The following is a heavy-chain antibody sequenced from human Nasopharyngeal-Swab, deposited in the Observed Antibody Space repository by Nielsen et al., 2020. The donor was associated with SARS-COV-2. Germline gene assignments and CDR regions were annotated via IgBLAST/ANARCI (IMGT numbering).Heavy chain of an antibody. V-gene: IGHV3-21*01. CDR2: ISSSSSYI. J-gene: IGHJ4*02. CDR1: GFTFSSYA. D-gene: IGHD5-12*01. Sequence: GESLKISCAASGFTFSSYAMSWVRQAPGKGLEWVSSISSSSSYIYYADSVKGRFTISRDNAKNSLYLQMNSLRAEDTAVYYCARDPYSGEGDYWGQGTLVTVSS. CDR3: ARDPYSGEGDY.